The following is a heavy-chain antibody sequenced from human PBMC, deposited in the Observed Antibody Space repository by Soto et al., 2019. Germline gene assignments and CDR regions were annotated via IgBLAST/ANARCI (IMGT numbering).Heavy chain of an antibody. CDR2: MNPKSANT. V-gene: IGHV1-8*01. CDR3: ARSPSWETTVTPYYFDY. CDR1: RYTFISYD. Sequence: AASVKVSCKASRYTFISYDINWVRQATGQGLEWMGWMNPKSANTGYAQNFQGRVTMTRNTSISTAYMELSSLRSEDTAVYYCARSPSWETTVTPYYFDYWGQGTRVTVSS. D-gene: IGHD4-4*01. J-gene: IGHJ4*02.